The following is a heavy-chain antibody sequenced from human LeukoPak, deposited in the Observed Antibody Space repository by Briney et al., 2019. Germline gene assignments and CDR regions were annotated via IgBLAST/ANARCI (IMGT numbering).Heavy chain of an antibody. CDR1: GGSISSYY. J-gene: IGHJ4*02. CDR3: ARYYYGSGSIDY. D-gene: IGHD3-10*01. V-gene: IGHV4-59*01. CDR2: IYYIGST. Sequence: SETLSLTCTVSGGSISSYYWSWIRQPPGKGLEWIGYIYYIGSTNYNPSLKSRVTISLDTSKNQSSMKLSSVTAADTAVYYCARYYYGSGSIDYWGQGTLVTVSS.